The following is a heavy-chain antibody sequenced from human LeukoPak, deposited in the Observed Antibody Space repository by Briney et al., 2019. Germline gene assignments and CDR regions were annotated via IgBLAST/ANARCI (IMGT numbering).Heavy chain of an antibody. CDR2: ISGSGGST. CDR3: AKDRSSSGYYEYFQH. Sequence: GGSLRLSCAASGFTFSSYGMSWVRQAPGKGLEWVSAISGSGGSTYYADSVKGRFTISRDNSKNTLYLQMNSLRAEDTAVYYCAKDRSSSGYYEYFQHWGQGTLVTVSS. V-gene: IGHV3-23*01. J-gene: IGHJ1*01. D-gene: IGHD3-22*01. CDR1: GFTFSSYG.